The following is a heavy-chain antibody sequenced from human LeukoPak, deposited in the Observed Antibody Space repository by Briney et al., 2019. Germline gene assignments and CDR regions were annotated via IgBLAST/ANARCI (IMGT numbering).Heavy chain of an antibody. V-gene: IGHV1-69*02. D-gene: IGHD2-21*01. J-gene: IGHJ4*02. CDR1: GYSFTSSY. CDR3: ILGEDDY. Sequence: GASVKVSCKASGYSFTSSYIHWVRQAPGQGLEWMGRIIPILGIANYAQKFQGRVTITADKSTSTAYMELSSLRSEDTAVYYCILGEDDYWGQGTLVTVSS. CDR2: IIPILGIA.